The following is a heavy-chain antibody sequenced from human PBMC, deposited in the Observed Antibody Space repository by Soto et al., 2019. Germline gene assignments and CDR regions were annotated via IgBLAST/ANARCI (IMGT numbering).Heavy chain of an antibody. D-gene: IGHD3-16*02. J-gene: IGHJ5*02. V-gene: IGHV4-39*01. CDR2: IYYSGST. CDR3: ARASYDYVWGSYLPSWFDP. CDR1: GGSISTSSYY. Sequence: SETLSLTCNVSGGSISTSSYYWGWIRQPPGKGLEWIGNIYYSGSTYYNPSLKSRVTISVDTSKNQFSLKLNSVTAADTAVYYCARASYDYVWGSYLPSWFDPWGQGTLVTVSS.